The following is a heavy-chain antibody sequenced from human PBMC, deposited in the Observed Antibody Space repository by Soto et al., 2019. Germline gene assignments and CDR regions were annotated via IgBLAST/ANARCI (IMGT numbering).Heavy chain of an antibody. CDR1: GFSFSGYA. J-gene: IGHJ4*02. D-gene: IGHD2-2*01. CDR2: ITASGGDT. Sequence: EVQFLESGGGLVQPGGSLRLSCVTSGFSFSGYAMNWVRQAPGRGLEWVSAITASGGDTYYADSVKGRFTISRDNSKSTLYLQLNSLRDEDTAVYYCVPRAYSNTWSFDSWGQGTLVTVSS. CDR3: VPRAYSNTWSFDS. V-gene: IGHV3-23*01.